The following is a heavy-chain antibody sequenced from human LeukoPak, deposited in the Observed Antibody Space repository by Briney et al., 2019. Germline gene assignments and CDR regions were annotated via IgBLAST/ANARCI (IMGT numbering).Heavy chain of an antibody. J-gene: IGHJ4*02. D-gene: IGHD5-24*01. V-gene: IGHV3-23*01. CDR2: ISGSGGST. CDR3: ARYVEMDPFDY. CDR1: GFTFSSYA. Sequence: GGSLRLSYAASGFTFSSYAMSWVRQAPGKGLEWVSAISGSGGSTYYADSVKGRFTISRDNSKNTLYLQMNSLRAEDTALYYCARYVEMDPFDYWGQGTLVTVSS.